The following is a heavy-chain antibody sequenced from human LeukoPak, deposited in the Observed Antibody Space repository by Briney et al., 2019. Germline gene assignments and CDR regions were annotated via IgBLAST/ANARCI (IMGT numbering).Heavy chain of an antibody. Sequence: PSETLSLTCAVYGGSFSGYYWSWIRQPPGKGLEWIGEINHSGSTNYNPSLKSRVTISVDTSKNQFSLKLSSVTAADTAVYYCARARSGSGSYYYVDYWGQGTLVTVSS. D-gene: IGHD3-10*01. J-gene: IGHJ4*02. V-gene: IGHV4-34*01. CDR2: INHSGST. CDR1: GGSFSGYY. CDR3: ARARSGSGSYYYVDY.